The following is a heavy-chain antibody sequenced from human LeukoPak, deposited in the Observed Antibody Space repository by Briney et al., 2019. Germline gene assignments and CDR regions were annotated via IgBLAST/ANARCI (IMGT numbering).Heavy chain of an antibody. D-gene: IGHD2-15*01. Sequence: PGGTLRLSCAASGFTFSTYWMSWVRQAPGKGLEWVANINTDGGEKNYVDSVKGRFTISRDNAKNSVYVQMNSLRAEDTAVYYCAREGGHCSGGNCLFYFNYWGRGTLVTVSS. CDR1: GFTFSTYW. V-gene: IGHV3-7*01. J-gene: IGHJ4*02. CDR2: INTDGGEK. CDR3: AREGGHCSGGNCLFYFNY.